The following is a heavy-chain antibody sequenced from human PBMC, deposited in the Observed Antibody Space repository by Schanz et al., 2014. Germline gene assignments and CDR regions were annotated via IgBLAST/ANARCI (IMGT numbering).Heavy chain of an antibody. D-gene: IGHD6-13*01. CDR2: INTGVNT. Sequence: ERLVESGGGLVQPGGSLRLSCAASGFTFGDYAMTWVRQAPGKGLEWVSAINTGVNTYYADSVRGRFTMSRDNSKNTLYLQMNSLRAGDAAVYYCARGLIAAAGGAFDYWGQGTLVAVSA. CDR3: ARGLIAAAGGAFDY. CDR1: GFTFGDYA. J-gene: IGHJ4*02. V-gene: IGHV3-23*04.